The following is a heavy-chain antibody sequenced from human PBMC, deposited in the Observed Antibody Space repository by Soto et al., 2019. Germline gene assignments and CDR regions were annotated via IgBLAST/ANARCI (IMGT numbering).Heavy chain of an antibody. Sequence: VHLEESGGGLVQPGGSLTLSCAASGFTFSSYWMNSVRQAPGKGLEWVANINQDGNEDNLLDSVKGRFTISRDNAKNSLLLQMNSLRVDDTAVYYCARTGDGHHDFLDYWGQGALVSVSS. CDR3: ARTGDGHHDFLDY. J-gene: IGHJ4*02. CDR1: GFTFSSYW. D-gene: IGHD1-1*01. V-gene: IGHV3-7*01. CDR2: INQDGNED.